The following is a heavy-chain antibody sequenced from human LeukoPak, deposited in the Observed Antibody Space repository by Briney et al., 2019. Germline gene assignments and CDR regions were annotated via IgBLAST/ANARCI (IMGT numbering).Heavy chain of an antibody. CDR1: GFTFDDYA. J-gene: IGHJ4*02. CDR3: ARVPYYYDSSGLVDY. V-gene: IGHV3-30-3*01. Sequence: PGGSLRLSCAASGFTFDDYAMHWVRQAPGKGLEWVAVISYDGSNKYYADSVKGRFTISRDNSKNTLYLQMNSLRAEDTAVYYCARVPYYYDSSGLVDYWGQGTLVTVSS. CDR2: ISYDGSNK. D-gene: IGHD3-22*01.